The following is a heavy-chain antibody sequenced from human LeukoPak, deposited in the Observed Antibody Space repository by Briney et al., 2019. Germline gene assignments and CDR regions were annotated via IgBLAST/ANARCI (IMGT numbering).Heavy chain of an antibody. Sequence: PSETLSLTCTVSGGSISPYYWSWIRQPPGKGLEWIGYIYYSGSTNYNPSLKSRVTISVDTSKNQFSLKLSSVTAADTAVYYCANTMTGLGWGQGTLVTVSS. CDR1: GGSISPYY. V-gene: IGHV4-59*08. CDR3: ANTMTGLG. J-gene: IGHJ4*02. D-gene: IGHD1-14*01. CDR2: IYYSGST.